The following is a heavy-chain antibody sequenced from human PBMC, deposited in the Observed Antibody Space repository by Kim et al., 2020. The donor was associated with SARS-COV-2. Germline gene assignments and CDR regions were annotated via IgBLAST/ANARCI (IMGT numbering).Heavy chain of an antibody. CDR2: IYYSGST. Sequence: SETLSLTCTVSGGSISSYYWSWIRQPPGKGLEWIWYIYYSGSTNYNPSLKSRVTISLDTSKNQFSLKLISVTAADTAVYYCARSPIVATRRVSSSWYRDAFDIWGQGTMVTVSS. CDR1: GGSISSYY. V-gene: IGHV4-59*01. J-gene: IGHJ3*02. CDR3: ARSPIVATRRVSSSWYRDAFDI. D-gene: IGHD6-13*01.